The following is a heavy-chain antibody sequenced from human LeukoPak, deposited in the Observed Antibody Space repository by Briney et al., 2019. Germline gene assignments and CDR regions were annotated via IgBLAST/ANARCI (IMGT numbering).Heavy chain of an antibody. Sequence: GASVKVSCKASGYSFTGNYIHWVRQAPGRGLEWMGWISPNSGGTDYAQKFQGRVTMTRDTSISTAYMELRGLRPDDTGVYYCARADLAYCSITTCSSFDYWGQGTLVTVSS. V-gene: IGHV1-2*02. CDR1: GYSFTGNY. J-gene: IGHJ4*02. CDR3: ARADLAYCSITTCSSFDY. CDR2: ISPNSGGT. D-gene: IGHD2-2*01.